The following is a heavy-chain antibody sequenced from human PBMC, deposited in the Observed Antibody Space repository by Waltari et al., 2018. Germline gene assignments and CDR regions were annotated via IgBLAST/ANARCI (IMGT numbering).Heavy chain of an antibody. V-gene: IGHV4-59*01. CDR2: IYYSGST. CDR3: ARERAWSGHGGRFDP. CDR1: GGSISSYY. J-gene: IGHJ5*02. Sequence: QVQLQESGPGLVKPSETLSLTCTVSGGSISSYYWSWIRQPPGKGLEWIGYIYYSGSTNYNPSLRSRVTKSVDTSKIQFSLELRSVAAADTAVYYCARERAWSGHGGRFDPWGQGTLVTVSS. D-gene: IGHD3-3*01.